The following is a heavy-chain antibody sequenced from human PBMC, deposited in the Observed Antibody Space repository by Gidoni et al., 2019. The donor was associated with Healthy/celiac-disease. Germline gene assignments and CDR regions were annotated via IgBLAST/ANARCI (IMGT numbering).Heavy chain of an antibody. V-gene: IGHV3-23*01. CDR3: AKENGGWVFDY. Sequence: EVRPLWSGVRLIQPGWSLLLSCAASGSTFSSYSMSCVRQAPGKGLEWVSAISGSGGSTYYADSVKGWFTNSRDNSKNTLYLQMNSLRAEDTAVYYCAKENGGWVFDYWGQGTLVTVSS. CDR2: ISGSGGST. J-gene: IGHJ4*02. CDR1: GSTFSSYS. D-gene: IGHD6-19*01.